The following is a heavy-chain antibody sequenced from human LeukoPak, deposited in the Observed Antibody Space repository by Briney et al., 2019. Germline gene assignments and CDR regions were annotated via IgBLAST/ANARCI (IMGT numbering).Heavy chain of an antibody. J-gene: IGHJ4*02. D-gene: IGHD2-2*01. V-gene: IGHV3-7*01. CDR3: ARGGRDIVVVPAVAIDY. CDR1: GFTFSSYW. CDR2: IKQDGSEK. Sequence: GGSLRLSCAASGFTFSSYWMSWVRQAPGKGLEWVANIKQDGSEKYYVDSVKGRFTISRDNAKNSLYLQMNSLRAEDTAVYYCARGGRDIVVVPAVAIDYWGQGTPVTVSS.